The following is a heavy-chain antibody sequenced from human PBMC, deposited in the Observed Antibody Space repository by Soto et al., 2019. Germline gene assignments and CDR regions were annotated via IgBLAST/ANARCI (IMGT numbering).Heavy chain of an antibody. V-gene: IGHV4-30-2*01. Sequence: SETLSLTCAVSGGSISSGGYSWSWIRQPPGKGLEWIGYIYHSGSTYYNPSLKSRVTISVDRSKNQFSLKLSSVTAADTAVYYCARRDYYDSSGYSWLDPWGQGTLVTVSS. CDR2: IYHSGST. CDR3: ARRDYYDSSGYSWLDP. D-gene: IGHD3-22*01. CDR1: GGSISSGGYS. J-gene: IGHJ5*02.